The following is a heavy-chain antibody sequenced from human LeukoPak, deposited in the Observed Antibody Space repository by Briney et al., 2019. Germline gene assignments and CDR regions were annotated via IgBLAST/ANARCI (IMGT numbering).Heavy chain of an antibody. Sequence: SETLSLTCAVYGGSFSGYYWSWIRQPPGKGLEWIGEINHSGSTNYNPSLKSRVTISVDTSKNQFSLKLSSVTAADTAVYYCARRPRGVAKVNWFDPWGQGNPGHRLL. CDR1: GGSFSGYY. J-gene: IGHJ5*02. CDR3: ARRPRGVAKVNWFDP. V-gene: IGHV4-34*01. CDR2: INHSGST. D-gene: IGHD3-10*01.